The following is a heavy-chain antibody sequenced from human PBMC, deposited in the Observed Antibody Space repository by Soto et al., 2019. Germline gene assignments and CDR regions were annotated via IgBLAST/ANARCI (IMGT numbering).Heavy chain of an antibody. CDR2: ISADTGNT. CDR3: ARQIQSLEIPENWYFDL. V-gene: IGHV1-18*01. Sequence: GASVKVSCKASGYTFTSNGISWVRQAPGQGLEWMGWISADTGNTNYAQKVQGRVTMTRDTSTSTVYMELRSLRSEDTAVYYCARQIQSLEIPENWYFDLWRRGTLVTVSS. J-gene: IGHJ2*01. D-gene: IGHD1-7*01. CDR1: GYTFTSNG.